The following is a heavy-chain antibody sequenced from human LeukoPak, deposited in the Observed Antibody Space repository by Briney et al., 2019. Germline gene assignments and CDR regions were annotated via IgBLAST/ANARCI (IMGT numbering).Heavy chain of an antibody. J-gene: IGHJ4*02. CDR2: ISGSGGNT. V-gene: IGHV3-23*01. CDR1: GFTFGSYA. D-gene: IGHD3-22*01. Sequence: GGSLRLSCAASGFTFGSYAMSWVRQAPGKGLEWVSTISGSGGNTYYADSVKGRFTISRDNSKNTLYLQMNSLRAEDTAVYYCAKASGLSGYYYVYFDYWGQGTLVTVSS. CDR3: AKASGLSGYYYVYFDY.